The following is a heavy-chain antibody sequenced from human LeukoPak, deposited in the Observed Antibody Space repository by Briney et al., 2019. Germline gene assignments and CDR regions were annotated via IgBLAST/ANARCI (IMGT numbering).Heavy chain of an antibody. Sequence: GGSLRLSCAASGFTFSSYWMNWGRQAPGKGVEWVANIKEDGSEKYYVGSVKGRFTISKDSTKNSLYLQMNSLRAEDTAVYYCARRVCSGGGCYFDFWGQGTLVTVSS. D-gene: IGHD2-15*01. CDR2: IKEDGSEK. CDR3: ARRVCSGGGCYFDF. V-gene: IGHV3-7*01. J-gene: IGHJ4*02. CDR1: GFTFSSYW.